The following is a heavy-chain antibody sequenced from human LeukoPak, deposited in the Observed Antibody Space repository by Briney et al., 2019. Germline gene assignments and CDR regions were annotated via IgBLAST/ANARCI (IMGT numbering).Heavy chain of an antibody. CDR1: GDYW. Sequence: PGGSLRLSCAVSGDYWMSWVRQAPGKGLEWVANIKQDGSEKYYVDSVKGRFTISRDNAKNSLYLQMNSLRAEDTAVYYCAGSSGWARYFDYWGQGTLVTVSS. J-gene: IGHJ4*02. CDR2: IKQDGSEK. D-gene: IGHD6-19*01. V-gene: IGHV3-7*05. CDR3: AGSSGWARYFDY.